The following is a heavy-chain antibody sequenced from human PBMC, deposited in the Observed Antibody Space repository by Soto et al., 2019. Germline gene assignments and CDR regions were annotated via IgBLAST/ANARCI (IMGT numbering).Heavy chain of an antibody. CDR2: ICCSGGT. CDR3: AREPLSRERERNYYYYGMDV. J-gene: IGHJ6*02. Sequence: SETLSLTCTVSGGSISSYYWSWVRQPPGKGLEWIGYICCSGGTNYNPSLKSRVTISVDTSKNQFSLKLSSVTAADTAVYYCAREPLSRERERNYYYYGMDVWGQGTTVTVSS. D-gene: IGHD1-1*01. CDR1: GGSISSYY. V-gene: IGHV4-59*01.